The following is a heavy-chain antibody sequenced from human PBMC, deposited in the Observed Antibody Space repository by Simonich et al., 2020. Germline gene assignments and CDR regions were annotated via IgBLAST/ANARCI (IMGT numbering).Heavy chain of an antibody. D-gene: IGHD6-13*01. CDR3: ARHAGFAFDI. CDR1: GGSISSSSYY. J-gene: IGHJ3*02. CDR2: IYYSGST. V-gene: IGHV4-39*01. Sequence: QLQLQESGPGLVKPSETLSLTCTVSGGSISSSSYYWGWIRQPPGKGLEWFGSIYYSGSTYSNPSLKSRVTISVDTSKNQFSLKLSSVTAADTAVYYCARHAGFAFDIWGQGTMVTVSS.